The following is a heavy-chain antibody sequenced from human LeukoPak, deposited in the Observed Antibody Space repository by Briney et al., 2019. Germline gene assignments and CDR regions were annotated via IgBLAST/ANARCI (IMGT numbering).Heavy chain of an antibody. D-gene: IGHD4-11*01. CDR2: MNPNSGNT. CDR1: GYTFTKYD. CDR3: ARGPAYSNYRASYYYYMDV. J-gene: IGHJ6*03. Sequence: APVKVSCKASGYTFTKYDINWVRQATGQGLEWMGWMNPNSGNTGYAQKFQGRVTITRDTSINTAYMELSSLGSEDSAVYYCARGPAYSNYRASYYYYMDVWGKGTAVTVSS. V-gene: IGHV1-8*03.